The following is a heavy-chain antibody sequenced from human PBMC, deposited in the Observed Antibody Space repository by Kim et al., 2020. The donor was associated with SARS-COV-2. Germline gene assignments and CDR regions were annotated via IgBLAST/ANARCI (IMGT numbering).Heavy chain of an antibody. D-gene: IGHD6-13*01. Sequence: TYYADSVKCRFTISRDKSKNTVCLQMNSLRAEDTAIYYCARGGYTSPLDPWGQGTLVTVSP. V-gene: IGHV3-23*01. CDR3: ARGGYTSPLDP. CDR2: T. J-gene: IGHJ5*02.